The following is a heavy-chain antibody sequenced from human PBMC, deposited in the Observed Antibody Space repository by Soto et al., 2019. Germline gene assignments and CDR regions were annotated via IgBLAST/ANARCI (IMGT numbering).Heavy chain of an antibody. Sequence: TGGSLRLSCAASGFTFSSYSMNWVRQAPGKGLEWVSSISSSSSYIYYADSVKGRFTISRDNAKNSLYLQMNSLRAEDTAVYYCARDFISGYNFHYYYYYGMDVWGQGTTVTVSS. CDR3: ARDFISGYNFHYYYYYGMDV. D-gene: IGHD1-1*01. CDR2: ISSSSSYI. V-gene: IGHV3-21*01. J-gene: IGHJ6*02. CDR1: GFTFSSYS.